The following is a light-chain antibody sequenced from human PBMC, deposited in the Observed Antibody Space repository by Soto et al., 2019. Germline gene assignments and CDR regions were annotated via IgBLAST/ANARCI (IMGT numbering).Light chain of an antibody. CDR3: QQSSSTLGT. V-gene: IGKV1-39*01. Sequence: DIEMTQSPSSLSASVGDTATITCRASQRISTYLNWYQQKPGGAPKLVISAASSLQSGVPTRFSGDGSGTDFTLTISSLQPEDVATYFCQQSSSTLGTFGQGTRV. CDR2: AAS. J-gene: IGKJ1*01. CDR1: QRISTY.